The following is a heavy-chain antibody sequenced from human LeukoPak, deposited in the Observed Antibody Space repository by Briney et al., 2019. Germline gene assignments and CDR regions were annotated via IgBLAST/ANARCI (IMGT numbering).Heavy chain of an antibody. CDR2: ISSSSSYI. V-gene: IGHV3-21*01. Sequence: WGSLRLSCAASGFTFSSYSMNWVRQAPGRGLEWVSSISSSSSYIYYADSVKGRFTISRDNAKNSLYLQMNSLRAEDTAVYYCARVRGVTGVSYYMDVWGKGTTVTISS. CDR1: GFTFSSYS. CDR3: ARVRGVTGVSYYMDV. D-gene: IGHD1-14*01. J-gene: IGHJ6*03.